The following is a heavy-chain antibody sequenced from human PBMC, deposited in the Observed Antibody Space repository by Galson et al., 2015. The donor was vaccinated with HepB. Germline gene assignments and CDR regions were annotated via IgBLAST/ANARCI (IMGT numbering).Heavy chain of an antibody. CDR1: GFTLSNYW. J-gene: IGHJ4*02. CDR3: ARDFYNFWSGYGLDN. V-gene: IGHV3-74*01. Sequence: SLRLSCAASGFTLSNYWMHWVRQAPGKGLVWVSHINRDGSTATYADSVKGRFTIFRDNVKNTLYLQMNSLRAEDTAVYYCARDFYNFWSGYGLDNWGQGILVTVSS. CDR2: INRDGSTA. D-gene: IGHD3-3*01.